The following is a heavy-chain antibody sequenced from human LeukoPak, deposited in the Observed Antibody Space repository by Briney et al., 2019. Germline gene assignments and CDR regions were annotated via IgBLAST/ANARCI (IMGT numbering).Heavy chain of an antibody. J-gene: IGHJ4*02. CDR3: ARAHHYFGSGHDY. D-gene: IGHD3-10*01. CDR2: INPDSGVT. Sequence: GASVKVSCKASGYTFTGYYIHWLRQAPGQGLEWMGRINPDSGVTNYAQKFQGRVTLTRDTSISTAYMELSSLRSDDTAVYYCARAHHYFGSGHDYWGQGTLVTVSS. V-gene: IGHV1-2*02. CDR1: GYTFTGYY.